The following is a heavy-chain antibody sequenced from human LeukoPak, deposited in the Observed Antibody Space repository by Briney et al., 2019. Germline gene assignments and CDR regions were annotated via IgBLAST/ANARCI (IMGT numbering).Heavy chain of an antibody. D-gene: IGHD3-9*01. Sequence: GGSLRLSCAASGFTFSSYAMSWVRQAPGKGLEWVSAISGSGGSTYYADSVKGRFTISRDNSKNTLYLQMGSLRAEDMAVYYCARGDILTGYSHDYWGQGALVTVSS. CDR2: ISGSGGST. J-gene: IGHJ4*02. V-gene: IGHV3-23*01. CDR3: ARGDILTGYSHDY. CDR1: GFTFSSYA.